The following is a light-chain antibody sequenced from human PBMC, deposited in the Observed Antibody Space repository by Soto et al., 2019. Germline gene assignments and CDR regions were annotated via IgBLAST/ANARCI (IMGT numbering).Light chain of an antibody. CDR1: QSLLYSDGNTY. J-gene: IGKJ3*01. V-gene: IGKV2-30*01. CDR2: KVS. CDR3: MQGTHWPFT. Sequence: DVVMTQSPLSLPVTLGQPASISCRSSQSLLYSDGNTYLTWFHQRPGQSPRHLIYKVSYRDSGVPDRFSGSGSDTDFTLEISRVEAEDVGVYYCMQGTHWPFTFGPGTKVDIK.